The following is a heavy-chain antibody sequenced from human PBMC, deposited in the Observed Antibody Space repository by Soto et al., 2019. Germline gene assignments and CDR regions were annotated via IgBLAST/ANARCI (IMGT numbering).Heavy chain of an antibody. D-gene: IGHD6-19*01. V-gene: IGHV4-39*01. CDR3: ATQGRSVDSTGSYNNWLET. CDR1: GGSISRSTYY. CDR2: MYYGGSI. Sequence: SETLSLTCTVSGGSISRSTYYWAWIRQPPGKGLEWIGSMYYGGSIYYNPSLKSRVTISADTSKNQFSLKLNSVTAADTAVYYCATQGRSVDSTGSYNNWLETWGQGTRVTVSS. J-gene: IGHJ5*02.